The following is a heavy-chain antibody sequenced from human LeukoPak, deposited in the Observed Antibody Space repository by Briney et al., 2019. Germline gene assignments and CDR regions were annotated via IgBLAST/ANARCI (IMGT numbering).Heavy chain of an antibody. V-gene: IGHV4-61*02. CDR3: ARDYGSHFWSGRYYYYYYYMDV. CDR2: IYTSGST. Sequence: SQTLSLTCTVSGGSISSGSYYWSWIRQPAGKGLEWIGRIYTSGSTNYNPSLKSRVTISVDTSRNQFSLKLSSVTAADTAVYYCARDYGSHFWSGRYYYYYYYMDVWGKGTTVTVSS. J-gene: IGHJ6*03. D-gene: IGHD3-3*02. CDR1: GGSISSGSYY.